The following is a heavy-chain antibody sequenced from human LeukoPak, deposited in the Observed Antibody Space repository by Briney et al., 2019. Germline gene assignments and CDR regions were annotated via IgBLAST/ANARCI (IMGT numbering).Heavy chain of an antibody. CDR3: ARSFTPYQPLDVFDY. V-gene: IGHV3-21*01. Sequence: GGSLRLSCVTSGFSFSTSAMNWVRQAPRKGLEWVSSINQGTTHIYYAGSVRGRFTISRDDARNSLYLQMNSLRVEDTAVYYCARSFTPYQPLDVFDYWGQGTLVTVSP. CDR2: INQGTTHI. J-gene: IGHJ4*02. CDR1: GFSFSTSA. D-gene: IGHD2-2*01.